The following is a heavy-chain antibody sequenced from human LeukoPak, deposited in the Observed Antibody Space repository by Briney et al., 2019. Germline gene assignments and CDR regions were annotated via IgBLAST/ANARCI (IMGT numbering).Heavy chain of an antibody. V-gene: IGHV4-34*01. CDR3: ARVIAAGTYRSSYYMDV. Sequence: SETLSLTCAVYGGSFSGYYWSWIRQPPGKGLEWIGEINHSGSTNYNPSLKSRVTISVDTSKNQFSLKLSSVTAADTAVYHCARVIAAGTYRSSYYMDVWGKGTTVTVSS. CDR2: INHSGST. CDR1: GGSFSGYY. J-gene: IGHJ6*03. D-gene: IGHD6-13*01.